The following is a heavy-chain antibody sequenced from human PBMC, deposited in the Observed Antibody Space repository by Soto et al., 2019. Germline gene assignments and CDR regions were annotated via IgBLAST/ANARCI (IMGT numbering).Heavy chain of an antibody. CDR1: GFTFSNYA. D-gene: IGHD3-3*01. Sequence: QVQLVESGGGVVQPGRSLRLSCAASGFTFSNYAMHWVRRAPGKGLEWVAIISYDARNSYYADSVKGRFTVSRDNSGSTLYLQMNSLRTEDTAVYFCARPFWNPHVNFDSWGLGTLVTVSS. CDR3: ARPFWNPHVNFDS. V-gene: IGHV3-30*04. J-gene: IGHJ4*02. CDR2: ISYDARNS.